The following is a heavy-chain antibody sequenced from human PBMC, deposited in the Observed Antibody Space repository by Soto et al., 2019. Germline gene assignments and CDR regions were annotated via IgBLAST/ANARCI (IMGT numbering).Heavy chain of an antibody. D-gene: IGHD1-26*01. CDR1: GFSFSNYY. V-gene: IGHV3-11*01. CDR3: ARDHTFGDSYQYYFYGIDV. Sequence: QVQLVESGGGLVKPGGSLRLSCAASGFSFSNYYMSWIRQAPGKGLEWVSYISRGGDTIHYADSVKGQFTISRDNAEISPYLKMNTLRAKHTAVYYCARDHTFGDSYQYYFYGIDVGCQGSTVTVSS. CDR2: ISRGGDTI. J-gene: IGHJ6*02.